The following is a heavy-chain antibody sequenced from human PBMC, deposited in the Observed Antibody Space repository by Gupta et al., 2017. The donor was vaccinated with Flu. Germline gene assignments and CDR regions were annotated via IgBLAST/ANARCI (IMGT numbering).Heavy chain of an antibody. CDR1: GFTFSDYY. CDR2: ISSSGSTI. Sequence: QVQLVESGGGLVKPGGSLRLSCAASGFTFSDYYMRWIRQAPGKGLEWVSYISSSGSTIYYADSVKGRFTISRDNAKNSLYLQMNSLRAEDTAVYYCATRELLQDKSDAFDIWGQGTMVTVSS. V-gene: IGHV3-11*01. CDR3: ATRELLQDKSDAFDI. J-gene: IGHJ3*02. D-gene: IGHD3-10*01.